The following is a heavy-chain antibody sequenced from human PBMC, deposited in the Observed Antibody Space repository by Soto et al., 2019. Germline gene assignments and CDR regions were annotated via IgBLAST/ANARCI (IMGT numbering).Heavy chain of an antibody. CDR3: ARSRDLASGGMDV. D-gene: IGHD3-10*01. V-gene: IGHV5-51*01. Sequence: VVSLKLSCKGSGYGFTSYCIGWVRQIPGKGLEWMGIIYPCDSHTRYSPSFQGQVTISADKSISTAYLQWSSLKASDTAMYYCARSRDLASGGMDVWDDGTKVTVSA. CDR2: IYPCDSHT. CDR1: GYGFTSYC. J-gene: IGHJ6*04.